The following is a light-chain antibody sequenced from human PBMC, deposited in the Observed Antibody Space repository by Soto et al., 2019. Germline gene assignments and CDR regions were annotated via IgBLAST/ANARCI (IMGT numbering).Light chain of an antibody. CDR3: QQYSSHST. J-gene: IGKJ1*01. CDR2: QAS. Sequence: DVQKTQSPSTLSASVGDRVTITCRASQSTSSYLAWYQQKPGKAPKLLIYQASSLENGVPSRFSGSGSGTEFSLTISSLQPDDFATYYCQQYSSHSTFGQGTKVDI. V-gene: IGKV1-5*03. CDR1: QSTSSY.